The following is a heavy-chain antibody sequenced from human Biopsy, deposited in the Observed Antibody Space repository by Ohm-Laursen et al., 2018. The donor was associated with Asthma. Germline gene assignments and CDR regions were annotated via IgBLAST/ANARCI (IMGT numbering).Heavy chain of an antibody. CDR1: GFTFSSYA. CDR2: ISYDGSNK. Sequence: SLRLSCTASGFTFSSYAMHWVRQAPGKGLGWVAVISYDGSNKYYADSVKGRFTISRDNSKNTLYLQMNSLRAEDTAVYYCARKARHGDYDFDYWGQGTLVTVSS. V-gene: IGHV3-30-3*01. D-gene: IGHD4-17*01. CDR3: ARKARHGDYDFDY. J-gene: IGHJ4*02.